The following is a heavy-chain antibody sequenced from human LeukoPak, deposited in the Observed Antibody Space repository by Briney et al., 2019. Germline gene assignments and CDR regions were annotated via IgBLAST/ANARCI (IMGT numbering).Heavy chain of an antibody. V-gene: IGHV4-34*01. Sequence: TSSEALSLTCAVYSGSFSGYYWSWIRQPPGKGLEWIGEINHTGSTNYNPSLKSRVTISVDTSKNQFSLKLSSVTAADTAVYYCARGGGRAARPSSYWGQGTLVTVSS. D-gene: IGHD6-6*01. J-gene: IGHJ4*02. CDR3: ARGGGRAARPSSY. CDR1: SGSFSGYY. CDR2: INHTGST.